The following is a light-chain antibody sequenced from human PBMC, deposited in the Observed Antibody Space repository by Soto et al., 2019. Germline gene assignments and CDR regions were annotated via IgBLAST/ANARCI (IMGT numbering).Light chain of an antibody. V-gene: IGLV2-14*03. J-gene: IGLJ1*01. CDR1: HNDFGTYDY. Sequence: QSVLTQPTAVAGSPGQSITISCTGNHNDFGTYDYVSWYQQHPGRASRLLIHGVTTRPSGISGRFSASKSGLTASLTISGLQPEDEADYYCRSFTSNRIYVFGPGTKVT. CDR3: RSFTSNRIYV. CDR2: GVT.